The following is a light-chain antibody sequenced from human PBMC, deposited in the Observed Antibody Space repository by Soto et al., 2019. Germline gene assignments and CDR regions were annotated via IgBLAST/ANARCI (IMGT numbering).Light chain of an antibody. CDR3: SSYTTIKTVV. V-gene: IGLV2-11*01. CDR2: EVS. Sequence: QSALTQPRSVSGSPGQSVSISCTGTSSDVGRYSYVSWYQQHPGKAPKLMIFEVSNRPSGISDRFSGFKSANTAYLTISGVQPEDEADYHCSSYTTIKTVVFGGGTKVTVL. J-gene: IGLJ2*01. CDR1: SSDVGRYSY.